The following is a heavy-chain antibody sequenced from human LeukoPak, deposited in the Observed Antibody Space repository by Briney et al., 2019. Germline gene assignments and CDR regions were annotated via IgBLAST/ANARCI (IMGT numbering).Heavy chain of an antibody. D-gene: IGHD3-10*01. Sequence: GGSLRLSCAASGFTFSSYAMTWVRQAPGKGLEWVSTISGSGSITNYADSVKGRFTISRDNSKNTLYLQMNSLRAEDTAVYYCAKSPPLWRAYNWFDPWGQGTLVTVSS. CDR2: ISGSGSIT. CDR3: AKSPPLWRAYNWFDP. CDR1: GFTFSSYA. J-gene: IGHJ5*02. V-gene: IGHV3-23*01.